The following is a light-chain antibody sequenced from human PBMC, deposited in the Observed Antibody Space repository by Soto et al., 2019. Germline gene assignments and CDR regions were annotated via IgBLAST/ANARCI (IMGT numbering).Light chain of an antibody. CDR2: SNN. V-gene: IGLV1-44*01. J-gene: IGLJ3*02. CDR3: VVWDDSLNARV. Sequence: QSVLTQPPSASGTPGQRVIISCSGRSSNIGSNTVNWYQHLPGTAPKVLIYSNNRRPSGVPDRISGSKSGTSASLAISGLQSEDEADYYCVVWDDSLNARVFGGGTKLTVL. CDR1: SSNIGSNT.